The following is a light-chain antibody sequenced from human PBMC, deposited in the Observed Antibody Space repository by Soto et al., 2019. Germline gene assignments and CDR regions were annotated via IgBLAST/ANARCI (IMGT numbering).Light chain of an antibody. CDR2: DAS. J-gene: IGKJ4*01. CDR1: QSVNNY. Sequence: EIVLTQSPATLSLSPGERPTLSCRASQSVNNYLACYQQKPGQAPRLLLYDASSRATDIPARFSGSGSGTDFTLTISSLEPEDVATYYCHQRSNWPLTFGGGTQVEIK. CDR3: HQRSNWPLT. V-gene: IGKV3-11*01.